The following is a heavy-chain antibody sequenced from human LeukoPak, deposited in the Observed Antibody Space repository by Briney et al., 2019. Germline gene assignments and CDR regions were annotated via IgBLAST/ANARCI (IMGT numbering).Heavy chain of an antibody. J-gene: IGHJ4*02. V-gene: IGHV1-2*02. CDR1: GYTFTGYY. CDR3: ARATYYYDSSGYYPMYCFDY. D-gene: IGHD3-22*01. CDR2: INPNSGGT. Sequence: ASVKVSCKASGYTFTGYYMHWVRQAPGQGLEWMGWINPNSGGTDYAQKFQGRVTMTRDTSISTAYMELSRLRSDDTAVYYCARATYYYDSSGYYPMYCFDYWGQGTLVTVSS.